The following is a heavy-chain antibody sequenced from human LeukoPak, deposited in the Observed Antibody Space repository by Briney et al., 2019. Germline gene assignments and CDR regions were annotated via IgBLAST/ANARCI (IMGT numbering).Heavy chain of an antibody. D-gene: IGHD2-15*01. V-gene: IGHV3-23*01. CDR2: ISNSGGST. J-gene: IGHJ4*02. CDR1: GFTFSNYA. CDR3: ARVGSRYCSGANCYDGF. Sequence: GGSLRLSCAASGFTFSNYAMSWVRQAPGKGLEWVSTISNSGGSTYYADSVKGRFTISRDNSKNTLYLQMNSLRAEDTAVYYCARVGSRYCSGANCYDGFWGQGTLVSVSS.